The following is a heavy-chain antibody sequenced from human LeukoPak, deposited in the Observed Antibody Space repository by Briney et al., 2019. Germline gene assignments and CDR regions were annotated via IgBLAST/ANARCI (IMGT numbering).Heavy chain of an antibody. CDR2: MKQDGSEK. CDR3: ARAPYYSHVEFYFDY. D-gene: IGHD3-22*01. J-gene: IGHJ4*02. CDR1: GFTFSSYW. Sequence: GGSLRLSCVVSGFTFSSYWMSWVRQAPGQGLEWVANMKQDGSEKYYVDSVKGRFIISRDNAKNSLYLQMNSLRAEDTAVYYCARAPYYSHVEFYFDYWGQGTLVTVSS. V-gene: IGHV3-7*03.